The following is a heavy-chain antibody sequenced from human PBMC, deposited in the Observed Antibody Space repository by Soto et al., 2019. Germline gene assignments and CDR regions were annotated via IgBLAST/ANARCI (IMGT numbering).Heavy chain of an antibody. CDR2: IKEDGSES. CDR1: GFTFSNYH. D-gene: IGHD5-12*01. CDR3: GTKLLR. J-gene: IGHJ4*02. V-gene: IGHV3-7*01. Sequence: GSLRLSCAASGFTFSNYHVSWVRQAPGKGLEWVATIKEDGSESHYVDSVKGRFTISRDNAKNSLYLQMHSLRAEDTAVYYCGTKLLRGGQGTLVTVSS.